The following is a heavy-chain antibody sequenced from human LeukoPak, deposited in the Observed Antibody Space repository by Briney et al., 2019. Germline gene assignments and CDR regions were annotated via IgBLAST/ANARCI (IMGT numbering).Heavy chain of an antibody. J-gene: IGHJ6*03. Sequence: GASVKVSCKASGYTFTGYYIHWVRQAPGQGLEWMGWIDPDSGGTNFAQKFQGRVTMTRDTSISTAYMELGRLRSDDTAVYYCARVSQGVVPAAYYYYYYYMDVWGKGTTVTVSS. CDR1: GYTFTGYY. CDR2: IDPDSGGT. D-gene: IGHD2-2*01. CDR3: ARVSQGVVPAAYYYYYYYMDV. V-gene: IGHV1-2*02.